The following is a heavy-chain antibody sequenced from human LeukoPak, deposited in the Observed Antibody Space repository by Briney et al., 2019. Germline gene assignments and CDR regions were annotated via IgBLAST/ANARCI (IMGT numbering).Heavy chain of an antibody. D-gene: IGHD5/OR15-5a*01. V-gene: IGHV3-53*01. CDR3: ARDGTSPMSNYYYAMDV. CDR2: IYSGGIT. Sequence: GGSLRLSCAASGFTVSSNYMTWVRQAPGKGLEWVSVIYSGGITYYADSVKGRFTISRDSAKNSLFLQMNSLRAEDTAVYYCARDGTSPMSNYYYAMDVWGQGTTVTVSS. J-gene: IGHJ6*02. CDR1: GFTVSSNY.